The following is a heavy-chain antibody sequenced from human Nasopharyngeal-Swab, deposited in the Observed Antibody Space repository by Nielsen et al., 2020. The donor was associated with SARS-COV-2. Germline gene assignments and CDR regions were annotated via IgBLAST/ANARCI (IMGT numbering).Heavy chain of an antibody. CDR2: MNPNSGNT. Sequence: ASVKVSCKASGYTFSSSYGINWVRQATGQGLEWMGWMNPNSGNTGYAQKFQGRVTMTRNTSISTAYMELSSLRSEDTAVYYCARGLIVATIFHYYYYMDVWGKGTTVTVSS. V-gene: IGHV1-8*01. CDR3: ARGLIVATIFHYYYYMDV. CDR1: GYTFSSSYG. D-gene: IGHD5-12*01. J-gene: IGHJ6*03.